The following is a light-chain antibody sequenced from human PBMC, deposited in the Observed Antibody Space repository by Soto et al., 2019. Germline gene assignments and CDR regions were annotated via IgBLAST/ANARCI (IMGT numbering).Light chain of an antibody. Sequence: DIQMTQSPSSLSASVGDRVTITCRASQSASRHLSWYQQKPGKAPKLLIYAASSLQSGVPSRFSGSGSGTDFTLTISSLQPEDFATYYCLQTYSTPPTFGQGTRLEIK. CDR1: QSASRH. V-gene: IGKV1-39*01. J-gene: IGKJ5*01. CDR2: AAS. CDR3: LQTYSTPPT.